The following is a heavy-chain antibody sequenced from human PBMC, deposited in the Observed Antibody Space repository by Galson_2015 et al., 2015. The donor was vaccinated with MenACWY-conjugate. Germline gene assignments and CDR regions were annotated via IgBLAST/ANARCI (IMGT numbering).Heavy chain of an antibody. V-gene: IGHV3-53*01. D-gene: IGHD1-26*01. CDR3: AREGRHGGSYSDFDY. CDR1: GFSVSSNL. J-gene: IGHJ4*02. CDR2: IYSDALGATT. Sequence: SLRLSCAASGFSVSSNLMTWVRQAPGKGLEWVSVIYSDALGATTHYSDSVKGQFTSSRDNYKNTLYLKMNRLRVEDTAVYFCAREGRHGGSYSDFDYWGQGTLVTVSS.